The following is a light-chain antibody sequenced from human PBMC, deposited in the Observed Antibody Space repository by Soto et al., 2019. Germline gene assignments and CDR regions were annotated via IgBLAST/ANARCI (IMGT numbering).Light chain of an antibody. J-gene: IGKJ4*01. CDR1: QSVSSN. V-gene: IGKV3-15*01. CDR2: GAS. CDR3: QQYDKSLPPVT. Sequence: EIVMTQSPATLSVSPGERATLSCRASQSVSSNLAWYQQKPGQAPRLLIYGASTRATGIPARFSGSGSGTEFTLTISSLQSEDFAVYYCQQYDKSLPPVTFGGGTKVEI.